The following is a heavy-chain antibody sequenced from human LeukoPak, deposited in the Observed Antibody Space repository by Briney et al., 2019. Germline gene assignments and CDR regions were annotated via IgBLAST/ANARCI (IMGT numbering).Heavy chain of an antibody. J-gene: IGHJ4*02. D-gene: IGHD2-8*02. CDR3: ARDQKVAGGLDY. Sequence: AAVKVSCKASGYTFTSYYMHWVRQAPGQGLEWMGIINPSGGSTSYAQTFQGRVTMTRDTSTSTVYMELSSLGSEDTAVYYCARDQKVAGGLDYWGQGTLVTVSS. CDR2: INPSGGST. CDR1: GYTFTSYY. V-gene: IGHV1-46*01.